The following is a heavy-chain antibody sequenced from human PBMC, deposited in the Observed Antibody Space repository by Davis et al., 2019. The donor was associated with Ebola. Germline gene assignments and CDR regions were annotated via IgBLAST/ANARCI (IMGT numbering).Heavy chain of an antibody. CDR2: INPNSGGT. CDR3: ATLWFGELLGMDV. J-gene: IGHJ6*04. D-gene: IGHD3-10*01. CDR1: GYAFTNYL. Sequence: ASVKVSCKASGYAFTNYLVHWVRQAPGQGLEWMGRINPNSGGTNYAQKFQGRVTMTRDTSTSTAYMEINRLRSDDTAVYYCATLWFGELLGMDVWAKGPRSPSPQ. V-gene: IGHV1-2*06.